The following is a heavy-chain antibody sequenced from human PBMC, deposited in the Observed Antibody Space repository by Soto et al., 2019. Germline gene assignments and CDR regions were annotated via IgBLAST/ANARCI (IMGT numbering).Heavy chain of an antibody. CDR3: TVWGMGNDFAAA. Sequence: EVQLVESGGGLVQPGGSLRLSCAASGFTFSDYYMDWVRQAPGQGLEWVGRSKNKADSYTTEYAASVKGRFSISRDGSKNSLYLQMHSLKTEDTAVYYCTVWGMGNDFAAAWGQGILVTVSS. V-gene: IGHV3-72*01. D-gene: IGHD2-8*02. CDR2: SKNKADSYTT. J-gene: IGHJ4*02. CDR1: GFTFSDYY.